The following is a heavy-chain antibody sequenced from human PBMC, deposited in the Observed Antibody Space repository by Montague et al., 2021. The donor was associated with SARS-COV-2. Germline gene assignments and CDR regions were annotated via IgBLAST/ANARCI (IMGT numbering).Heavy chain of an antibody. CDR1: GGSFSTYS. Sequence: SETLSLTCAVHGGSFSTYSWSWIRQPPGKGLEWIGEIHHGGSTNYNPSLKSRVTISADTSKNQFSLKLTSVAAADTAVYYCARLDDGVVPSPVLGVGHYYSWCYIDVWGKGTMVTVSS. D-gene: IGHD3-10*01. V-gene: IGHV4-34*01. CDR3: ARLDDGVVPSPVLGVGHYYSWCYIDV. CDR2: IHHGGST. J-gene: IGHJ6*03.